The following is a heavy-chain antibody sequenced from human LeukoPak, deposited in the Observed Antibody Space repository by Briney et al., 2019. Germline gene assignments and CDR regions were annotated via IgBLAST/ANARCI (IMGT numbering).Heavy chain of an antibody. CDR3: TRDQDGPLGSAPFDY. Sequence: GGSLRLSCAASGFTFSSYSMNWVRQAPGKGLEWVSSISSSSSYIYYADSVKGRFTISRDNAKNSLYLQMNSLRAEDTAVYYCTRDQDGPLGSAPFDYWGQGTLVTVSS. CDR1: GFTFSSYS. CDR2: ISSSSSYI. J-gene: IGHJ4*02. V-gene: IGHV3-21*01. D-gene: IGHD3-10*01.